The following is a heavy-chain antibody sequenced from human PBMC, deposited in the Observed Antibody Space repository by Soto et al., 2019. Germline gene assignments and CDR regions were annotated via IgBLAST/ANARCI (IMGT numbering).Heavy chain of an antibody. J-gene: IGHJ5*02. CDR3: ARDQSPRDALHCSGGSCYPGWFDP. V-gene: IGHV4-30-4*01. CDR1: GGSISSGDYY. D-gene: IGHD2-15*01. Sequence: SETLSLTCTVSGGSISSGDYYWSWIRQPPGKGLEWIGYIYYSGSTYYNPSLKSRVTISVDTSKNQFSLKLSSVTAADTAVYYCARDQSPRDALHCSGGSCYPGWFDPWGQGTLVTVSS. CDR2: IYYSGST.